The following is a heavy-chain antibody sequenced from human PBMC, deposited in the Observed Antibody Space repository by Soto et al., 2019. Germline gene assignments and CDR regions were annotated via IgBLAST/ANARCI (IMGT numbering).Heavy chain of an antibody. CDR1: RVTCSTYW. Sequence: GGSLRLSCAASRVTCSTYWMTWVRQAPGKGLEWVANIKEDGSEKYYVDSVKGRFTISRDNAKNSLYLQINSLRAEDTAVYYCARDSSLFGMDVWGQGTTVTVSS. V-gene: IGHV3-7*05. CDR3: ARDSSLFGMDV. J-gene: IGHJ6*02. CDR2: IKEDGSEK.